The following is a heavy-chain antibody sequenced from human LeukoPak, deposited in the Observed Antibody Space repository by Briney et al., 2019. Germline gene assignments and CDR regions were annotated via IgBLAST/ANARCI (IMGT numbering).Heavy chain of an antibody. CDR2: VSGSGGII. CDR3: AKDRDGMELDY. D-gene: IGHD1-1*01. V-gene: IGHV3-23*01. CDR1: GFTFSDYA. Sequence: GGSLRLSCAASGFTFSDYAISWVRQAPGKGLEWVATVSGSGGIIYYADSVRGRFTISRDNSKNTLYLQMNGLRVADTALYYCAKDRDGMELDYWGQGTLVTVSS. J-gene: IGHJ4*02.